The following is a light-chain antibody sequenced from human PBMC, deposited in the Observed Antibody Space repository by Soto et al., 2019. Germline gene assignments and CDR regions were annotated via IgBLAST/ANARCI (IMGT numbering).Light chain of an antibody. V-gene: IGKV3-15*01. Sequence: EIVLTQYPVTLSVSPGEGATISCRASQTLRGNLAWYQHKPGQVPRLLIYPVSARATGVLARFSGSGSGTEFTLTISSLQSEDFAIYYCQQYNNWQATFGQGTRLEIK. CDR1: QTLRGN. CDR3: QQYNNWQAT. J-gene: IGKJ5*01. CDR2: PVS.